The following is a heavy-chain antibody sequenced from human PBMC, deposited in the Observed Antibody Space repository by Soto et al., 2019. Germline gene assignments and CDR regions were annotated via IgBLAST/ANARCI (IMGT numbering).Heavy chain of an antibody. Sequence: QLQLQESGSGLVKPSQTLSLTCAVSGGSISSGGNSWSWIRQPPGKGLEWIGYIYHSGSTYYNPSLKRRVTISVDRSKNQFSLKRSSVTAADTAVYYCARAGGLGAVAVDYWGQGTLVTVSS. V-gene: IGHV4-30-2*01. J-gene: IGHJ4*02. CDR3: ARAGGLGAVAVDY. D-gene: IGHD6-19*01. CDR2: IYHSGST. CDR1: GGSISSGGNS.